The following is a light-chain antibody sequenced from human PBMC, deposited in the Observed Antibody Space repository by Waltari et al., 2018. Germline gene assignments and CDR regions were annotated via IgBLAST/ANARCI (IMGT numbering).Light chain of an antibody. CDR2: YDR. J-gene: IGLJ1*01. CDR3: HVWHPHVDPGV. Sequence: SYVVTQPPSVSVAPGATATITCGGDNIGTSSVHLYQQKAGQAPGLVIFYDRDRPSGIPDRFSGSNSGNTATLTISRVEAGDEARYYCHVWHPHVDPGVFGTGTEVTVL. CDR1: NIGTSS. V-gene: IGLV3-21*04.